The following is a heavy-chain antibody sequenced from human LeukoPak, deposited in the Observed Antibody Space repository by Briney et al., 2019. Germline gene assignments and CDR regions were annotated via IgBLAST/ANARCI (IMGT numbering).Heavy chain of an antibody. V-gene: IGHV1-2*02. CDR1: GYTFTGYY. J-gene: IGHJ4*02. CDR3: ARTSRYSGYDRFDY. D-gene: IGHD5-12*01. CDR2: INPNSGGT. Sequence: SVKVSCKASGYTFTGYYMHWVRQAPGQGLEWMGWINPNSGGTNYAQKFQGRVTMTRDTSISTAYMELNSLRSDDTAVYYCARTSRYSGYDRFDYWGQGTLVTVSS.